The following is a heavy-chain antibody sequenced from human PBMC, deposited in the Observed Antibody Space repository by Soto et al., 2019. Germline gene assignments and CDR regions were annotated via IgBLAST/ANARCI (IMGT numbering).Heavy chain of an antibody. CDR3: ARDPYADSFDY. J-gene: IGHJ4*02. CDR2: IYTSGST. D-gene: IGHD4-17*01. Sequence: PSENLSLTCTVSGGSISSYYWSWIRQPAGKGLEWIGRIYTSGSTNYNPSLKSRVTMSVDTSKNQFSPKLSSVTAADTAVYYCARDPYADSFDYSCQGTLVTVSS. CDR1: GGSISSYY. V-gene: IGHV4-4*07.